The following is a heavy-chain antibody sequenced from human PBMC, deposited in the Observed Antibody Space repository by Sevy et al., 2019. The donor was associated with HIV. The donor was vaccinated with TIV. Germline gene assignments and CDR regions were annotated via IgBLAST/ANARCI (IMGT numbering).Heavy chain of an antibody. CDR1: GGSISSSSYY. CDR2: IYYSGST. V-gene: IGHV4-39*01. D-gene: IGHD3-22*01. CDR3: ARHGVGSITMIVGDAFDI. Sequence: SETLSLTCTVSGGSISSSSYYWGWIRQPPGKGLEWIGSIYYSGSTYYNPSLKSRVTISVDTSKNQFSLKLSSVTAADTAVYYCARHGVGSITMIVGDAFDIWGQGTMVTVSS. J-gene: IGHJ3*02.